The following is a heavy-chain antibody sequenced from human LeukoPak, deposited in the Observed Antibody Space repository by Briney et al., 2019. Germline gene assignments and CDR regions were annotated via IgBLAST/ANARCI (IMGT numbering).Heavy chain of an antibody. V-gene: IGHV3-74*01. CDR3: ARGPNSNWSGLDF. CDR2: ISPTGSTT. D-gene: IGHD6-6*01. Sequence: GGSLRPSCTASGFSFSGHWMHWARQLPGKGLVRVSRISPTGSTTSYADSVKGRFTVSRDNAKNTLYLQVNNLRAEDTAVYYCARGPNSNWSGLDFWGQGTLLTVSS. J-gene: IGHJ4*02. CDR1: GFSFSGHW.